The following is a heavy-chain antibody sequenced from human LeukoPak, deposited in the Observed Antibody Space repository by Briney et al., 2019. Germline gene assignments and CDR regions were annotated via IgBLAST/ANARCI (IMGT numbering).Heavy chain of an antibody. CDR3: ARVGVSGYSSGWFRALYYYYGMDV. Sequence: ASVKVSCKASGYTFTGYAMNWVRQAPGQGLEWMGWINTNTGNPTYAQGFTGRLVFSLDTSVSTAYLQISSLKAEDTAVYYCARVGVSGYSSGWFRALYYYYGMDVWGQGTTVTVSS. CDR2: INTNTGNP. J-gene: IGHJ6*02. D-gene: IGHD6-19*01. CDR1: GYTFTGYA. V-gene: IGHV7-4-1*02.